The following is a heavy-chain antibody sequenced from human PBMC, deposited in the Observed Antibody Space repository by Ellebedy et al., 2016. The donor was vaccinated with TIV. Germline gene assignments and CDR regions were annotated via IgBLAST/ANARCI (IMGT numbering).Heavy chain of an antibody. CDR3: ARDPASSSWYYGWFDP. Sequence: GGSLRLSXAASGFTFSSYGMHWVRQAPGKGLEWVAVIWYDGSNKYYADSVKGRFTISRDNSKNTLYLQMNSLRAEDTAVYYCARDPASSSWYYGWFDPWGQGTLVTVSS. D-gene: IGHD6-13*01. CDR2: IWYDGSNK. J-gene: IGHJ5*02. V-gene: IGHV3-33*01. CDR1: GFTFSSYG.